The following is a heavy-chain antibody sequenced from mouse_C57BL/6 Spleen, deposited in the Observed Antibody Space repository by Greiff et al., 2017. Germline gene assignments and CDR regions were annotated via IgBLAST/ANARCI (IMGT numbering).Heavy chain of an antibody. CDR1: GYSITSGYD. CDR2: ISYSGST. CDR3: ASNYGSSHYYAMDY. J-gene: IGHJ4*01. Sequence: EVKVVESGPGMVKPSQSLSLTCTVTGYSITSGYDWHWIRHFPGNKLEWMGYISYSGSTNYNPSLKSRISITHDTSKNHFFLKLNSVTTEDTATYYCASNYGSSHYYAMDYWGQGTSVTVSS. V-gene: IGHV3-1*01. D-gene: IGHD1-1*01.